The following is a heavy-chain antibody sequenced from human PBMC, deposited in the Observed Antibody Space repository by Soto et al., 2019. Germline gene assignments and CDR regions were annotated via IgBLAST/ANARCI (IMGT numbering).Heavy chain of an antibody. J-gene: IGHJ4*01. CDR2: TTSNGGST. Sequence: GGSLRLSCSASGFTFSNYDMVWVRQAPGKGLEYVSATTSNGGSTFYANSVKGRFIISRDNSKNTLYLQMGSLRAEDMAVYYCARAREPGDVQYFDWLNGYIDYWGHGTLVTVSS. V-gene: IGHV3-64*01. D-gene: IGHD3-9*01. CDR1: GFTFSNYD. CDR3: ARAREPGDVQYFDWLNGYIDY.